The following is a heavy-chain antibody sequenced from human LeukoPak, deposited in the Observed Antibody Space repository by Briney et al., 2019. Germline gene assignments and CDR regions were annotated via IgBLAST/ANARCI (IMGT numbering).Heavy chain of an antibody. J-gene: IGHJ4*02. V-gene: IGHV3-30-3*01. CDR3: ARDGEGATLN. Sequence: PGRSLRLSCAASGFTFSSYAMHWVRQAPGKGLEWVAVISYDGSNKYYADSVKGRFTISRDNSKNTLYLQMNSLRAEDTAVYYCARDGEGATLNWGQGTLVTVSS. CDR1: GFTFSSYA. CDR2: ISYDGSNK. D-gene: IGHD1-26*01.